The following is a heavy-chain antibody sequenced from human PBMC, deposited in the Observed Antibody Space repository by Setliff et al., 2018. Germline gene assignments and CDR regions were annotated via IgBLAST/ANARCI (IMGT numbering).Heavy chain of an antibody. V-gene: IGHV3-48*01. D-gene: IGHD3-3*01. CDR1: GFSFSNYG. Sequence: GGSLRLSCVVSGFSFSNYGMTWVRQAPGKGLEWISYISTSSGTRYYADSVKGRFTISRDNANQSLYLQMNSLTAEDTAMYYCATLSKDLNYWGQGTLVTVSS. CDR2: ISTSSGTR. J-gene: IGHJ4*02. CDR3: ATLSKDLNY.